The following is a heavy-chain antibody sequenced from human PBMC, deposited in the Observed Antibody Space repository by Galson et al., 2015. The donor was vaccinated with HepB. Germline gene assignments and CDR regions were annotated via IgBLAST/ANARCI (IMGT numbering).Heavy chain of an antibody. CDR2: IKQDGSEK. J-gene: IGHJ3*02. Sequence: SLRLSCAASGFTFSSYWMSWVRQAPGKGLEWVANIKQDGSEKYYVDSVKGRFTISRDNAKNSLYLQMNSLRAEDTAVYYCASAQEFDAFDIWGQGTMVTVSS. V-gene: IGHV3-7*01. CDR3: ASAQEFDAFDI. D-gene: IGHD2/OR15-2a*01. CDR1: GFTFSSYW.